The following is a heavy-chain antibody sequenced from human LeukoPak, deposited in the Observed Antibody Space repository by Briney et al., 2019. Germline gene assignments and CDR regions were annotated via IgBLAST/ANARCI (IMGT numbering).Heavy chain of an antibody. Sequence: GASVKVSCKASGYTFTGYYMHWVRQAPGQGLEWMGWINPNSGGTNYAQKFQGRVTMTRDTSISTAYMELSRLRSDDTAVYYCARDHSPMIEYYFDYWGQGTLVTVSS. V-gene: IGHV1-2*02. J-gene: IGHJ4*02. CDR2: INPNSGGT. CDR1: GYTFTGYY. D-gene: IGHD3-22*01. CDR3: ARDHSPMIEYYFDY.